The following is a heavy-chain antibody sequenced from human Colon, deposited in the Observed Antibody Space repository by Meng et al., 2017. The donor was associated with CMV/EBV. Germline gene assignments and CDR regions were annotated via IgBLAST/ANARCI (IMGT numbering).Heavy chain of an antibody. CDR1: EFTFTDYW. CDR2: IFPADSDT. Sequence: GGSLRLSCKGSEFTFTDYWIAWVRQMPGKGLESMGMIFPADSDTRYSPSFQGLVSISADNSLNSAYLQFSSLKASDSAVYYCVRRRGNFMVDYWGQGTLVTVSS. CDR3: VRRRGNFMVDY. J-gene: IGHJ4*02. D-gene: IGHD2-8*01. V-gene: IGHV5-51*01.